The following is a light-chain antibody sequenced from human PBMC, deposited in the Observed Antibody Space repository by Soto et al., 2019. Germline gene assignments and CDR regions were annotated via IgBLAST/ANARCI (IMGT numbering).Light chain of an antibody. CDR2: DVN. CDR1: SSDVGAYNY. Sequence: QSALTQPRSVSGAPGQSVTISCTGTSSDVGAYNYVSWYQQHPGKAPKLMIYDVNKRPSGVPDRFSGSKSGNAASLTISGLADEEEAYYYWSSYGGLYTVVFGGGTKVTVL. CDR3: SSYGGLYTVV. V-gene: IGLV2-11*01. J-gene: IGLJ2*01.